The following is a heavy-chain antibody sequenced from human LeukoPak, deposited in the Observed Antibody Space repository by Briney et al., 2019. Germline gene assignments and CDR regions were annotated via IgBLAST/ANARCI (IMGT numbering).Heavy chain of an antibody. J-gene: IGHJ4*02. Sequence: GGSLTLSCAASGFIFSNYWMHWVRQAPGKGLVWVSRLNLDGTTRDYADSVKGRFTISRDNAKNTLSLQMNSLKVDDTAVYYCARESAGSYWGWGQGTLVTASS. CDR2: LNLDGTTR. CDR1: GFIFSNYW. V-gene: IGHV3-74*01. D-gene: IGHD1-26*01. CDR3: ARESAGSYWG.